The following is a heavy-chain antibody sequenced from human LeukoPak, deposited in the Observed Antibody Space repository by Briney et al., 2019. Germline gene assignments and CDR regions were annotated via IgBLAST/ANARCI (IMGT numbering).Heavy chain of an antibody. Sequence: GGSLRLSCAASGFTFSTSWMSWVRQVPGKGLEWVANIKKDGSETYYVDSVKGRFTISRDNAKNSLYLQMNSLRAEDTAMYYCAGGRYSGTTYYFDYWGQGTLVTVSS. D-gene: IGHD5-12*01. CDR1: GFTFSTSW. V-gene: IGHV3-7*03. CDR3: AGGRYSGTTYYFDY. J-gene: IGHJ4*02. CDR2: IKKDGSET.